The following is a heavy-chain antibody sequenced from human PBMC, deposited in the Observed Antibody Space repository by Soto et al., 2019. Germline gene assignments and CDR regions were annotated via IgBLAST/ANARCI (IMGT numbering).Heavy chain of an antibody. D-gene: IGHD3-10*01. CDR1: GYTFTSYG. CDR3: ARAGGYGSGSN. CDR2: ISAYNGNT. V-gene: IGHV1-18*01. Sequence: QVQLVQSGAEVKKPGASVKVSCKSSGYTFTSYGIILVRQAPGQGLEWMGWISAYNGNTNSAKKLQGRVTVTKDTSPSKASRELRSLRSDDTAAYYCARAGGYGSGSNWGKGTLVIVSS. J-gene: IGHJ4*02.